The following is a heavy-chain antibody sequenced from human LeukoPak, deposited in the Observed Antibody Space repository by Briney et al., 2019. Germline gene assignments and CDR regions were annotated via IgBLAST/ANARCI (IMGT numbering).Heavy chain of an antibody. D-gene: IGHD6-19*01. CDR1: GFTFSSYA. CDR3: ARNAYSSDWSGDFDY. Sequence: QPGGSLRLSCAASGFTFSSYAMHWVRQAPGKGLEWVAFISYDGSNKYYVDSVKGRFTISRDNSKNTLFLQMNSLRAEDTAVYYCARNAYSSDWSGDFDYWGQGTLVTVSS. V-gene: IGHV3-30*04. J-gene: IGHJ4*02. CDR2: ISYDGSNK.